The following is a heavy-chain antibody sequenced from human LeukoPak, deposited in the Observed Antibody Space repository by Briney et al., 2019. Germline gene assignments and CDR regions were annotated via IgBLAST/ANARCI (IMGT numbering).Heavy chain of an antibody. CDR1: GFTFSSYW. J-gene: IGHJ4*02. CDR2: IKQDGSEK. D-gene: IGHD3-3*01. Sequence: GGSLRLPCAASGFTFSSYWMSWVRQAPGKGLEWVANIKQDGSEKYYVDSVKGRFTISRDNAKNSLYLQMNSLRAEDTAVYYCARDYDFWSGYYYYWGQGTLVTVSS. CDR3: ARDYDFWSGYYYY. V-gene: IGHV3-7*01.